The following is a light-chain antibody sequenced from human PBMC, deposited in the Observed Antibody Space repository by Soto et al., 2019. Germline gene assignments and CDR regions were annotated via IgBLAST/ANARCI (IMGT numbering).Light chain of an antibody. CDR2: GAS. CDR1: QSVSSRY. V-gene: IGKV3D-20*02. CDR3: QQRSHWQGT. Sequence: EIVLTQSPGTLSLSPGERATLSCRASQSVSSRYLAWYQQKPAQAHRXXIYGASSRATGIPDRFSGSGSGTDGTISISSLEPEDFEVYYGQQRSHWQGTFGQGTKVDI. J-gene: IGKJ1*01.